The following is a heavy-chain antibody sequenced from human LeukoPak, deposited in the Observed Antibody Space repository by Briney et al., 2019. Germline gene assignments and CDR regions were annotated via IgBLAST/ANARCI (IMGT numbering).Heavy chain of an antibody. CDR1: GFTFSHHG. CDR3: ARGDHVRIYAESAFDI. Sequence: GGTLRLSCAASGFTFSHHGMNWVRQAPGKGLEWVSGVGPSGARTYYADSVKGRFTVSRDNSKNMVFLQMNSLRAEDTAVYYCARGDHVRIYAESAFDIWGQGTMVTVSS. J-gene: IGHJ3*02. CDR2: VGPSGART. V-gene: IGHV3-23*01. D-gene: IGHD2-15*01.